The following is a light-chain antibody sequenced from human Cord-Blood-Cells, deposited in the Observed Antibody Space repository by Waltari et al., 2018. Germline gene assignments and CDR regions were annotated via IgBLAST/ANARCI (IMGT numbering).Light chain of an antibody. CDR1: SSDVGGYNY. CDR3: CSYAGSYTYV. Sequence: QSALTQPRSVSGSPGQSVTISCTGTSSDVGGYNYVSWYQQPPGKAPKPMIYDVSNWPSGVPDRFSGSKSGNPASLTISGLQAEDEADYYCCSYAGSYTYVFGTGTKVTVL. V-gene: IGLV2-11*01. J-gene: IGLJ1*01. CDR2: DVS.